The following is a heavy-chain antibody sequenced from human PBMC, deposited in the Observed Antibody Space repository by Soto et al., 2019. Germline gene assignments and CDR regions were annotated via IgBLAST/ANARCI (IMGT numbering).Heavy chain of an antibody. CDR1: GYSFTSYW. Sequence: PGESLKISCKGSGYSFTSYWIGWVRQMPGKGLEWMGIIYPGDSDTRYSPSFQGQVTISADKSISTAYLQWSSLKASDTAMYYCATPSDSSGYYPESDAFDIWGQGTMVTVSS. V-gene: IGHV5-51*01. D-gene: IGHD3-22*01. CDR3: ATPSDSSGYYPESDAFDI. J-gene: IGHJ3*02. CDR2: IYPGDSDT.